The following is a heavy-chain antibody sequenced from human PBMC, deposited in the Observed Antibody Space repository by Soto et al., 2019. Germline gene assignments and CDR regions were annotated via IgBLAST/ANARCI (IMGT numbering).Heavy chain of an antibody. CDR1: GFTFSSYS. J-gene: IGHJ4*02. V-gene: IGHV3-21*01. CDR3: ARDPPSSFYYDSSGYSDY. D-gene: IGHD3-22*01. CDR2: ISSSSSYI. Sequence: GGSLRLSCAASGFTFSSYSTNWVRQAPGKGLEWVSSISSSSSYIYYADSVKGRFTISRDNAKNSLYLQMNSLRAEDTAVYYCARDPPSSFYYDSSGYSDYWGQGTLVTVSS.